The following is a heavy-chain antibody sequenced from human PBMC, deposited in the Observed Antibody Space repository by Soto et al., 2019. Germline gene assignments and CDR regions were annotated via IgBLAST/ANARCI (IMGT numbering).Heavy chain of an antibody. CDR2: ISGSGGST. CDR3: AKAQLSYGDYADAFDI. V-gene: IGHV3-23*01. CDR1: GFTFSSYA. J-gene: IGHJ3*02. Sequence: GESLKISCAASGFTFSSYAMSWVRQAPGKGLEWVSAISGSGGSTYYADSVKGRFTISRDNSKNTLYLQMNSLRAEDTAVYYCAKAQLSYGDYADAFDIWGQGTMVTVSS. D-gene: IGHD4-17*01.